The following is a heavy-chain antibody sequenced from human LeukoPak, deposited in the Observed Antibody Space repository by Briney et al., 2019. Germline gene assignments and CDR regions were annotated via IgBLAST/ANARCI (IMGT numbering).Heavy chain of an antibody. V-gene: IGHV3-23*01. Sequence: PGGSLRLSCAASGFTFSSYAMSWVRQAPGKGLEWVSAISGSGGSTYYADSVKGRFTISRDNSKNTLYLQMNSLRAEDTAVYYCAKGRAHYYDSSGHSDYWGQGTLVTVSS. J-gene: IGHJ4*02. CDR3: AKGRAHYYDSSGHSDY. CDR2: ISGSGGST. D-gene: IGHD3-22*01. CDR1: GFTFSSYA.